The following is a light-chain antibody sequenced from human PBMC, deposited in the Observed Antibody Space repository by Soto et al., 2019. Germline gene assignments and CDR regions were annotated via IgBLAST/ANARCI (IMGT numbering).Light chain of an antibody. CDR1: SSDVGGYNY. J-gene: IGLJ1*01. V-gene: IGLV2-14*01. CDR2: EVT. Sequence: QSVLTQPASVSGSPGQSITISCTGTSSDVGGYNYVSWYQQHPGKAPKLMIYEVTKRPSGVPDRFSGSKSGNTASLTVSGLQADDEADYYCSSFSGFSTVFGTGTKLTVL. CDR3: SSFSGFSTV.